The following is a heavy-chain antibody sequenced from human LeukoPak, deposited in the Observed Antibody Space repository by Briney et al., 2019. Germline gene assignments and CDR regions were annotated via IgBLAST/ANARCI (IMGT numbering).Heavy chain of an antibody. CDR3: ARGGYSYGAGGTYYYYYGMDV. D-gene: IGHD5-18*01. Sequence: AGGSLRLSCAAPGFTFSSYSMNWVRQAPGKGLEWVSYISSSSSTIYYADSVKGRFTISRDNAKNSLYLQMNSLRAEDTAVYYCARGGYSYGAGGTYYYYYGMDVWGQGTTVTVSS. CDR1: GFTFSSYS. V-gene: IGHV3-48*01. J-gene: IGHJ6*02. CDR2: ISSSSSTI.